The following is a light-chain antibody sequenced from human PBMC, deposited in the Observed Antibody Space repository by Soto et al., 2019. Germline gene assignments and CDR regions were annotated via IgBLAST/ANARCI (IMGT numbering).Light chain of an antibody. CDR3: QSYDNSLSGSGV. CDR2: GNS. Sequence: QAVVTQPPSVSGAPGQRVTISCTGSSSNIGAGYDVHWYQQLPGTAPKLLIYGNSNRPSGVPDRFSGSKSGTSASLAITGLQAEDEADYYCQSYDNSLSGSGVFGTGTKVTAL. V-gene: IGLV1-40*01. CDR1: SSNIGAGYD. J-gene: IGLJ1*01.